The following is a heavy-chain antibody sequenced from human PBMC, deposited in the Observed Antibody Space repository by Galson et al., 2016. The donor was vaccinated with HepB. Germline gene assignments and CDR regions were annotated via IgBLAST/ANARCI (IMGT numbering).Heavy chain of an antibody. J-gene: IGHJ6*02. CDR2: TYYRSKWYN. CDR1: GDSVSSNSAA. V-gene: IGHV6-1*01. Sequence: AISGDSVSSNSAAWNWIRQSPSRGLEWLGRTYYRSKWYNDYAVSVKSRIIVNPDTSKSQFSLQLNSVTPEDTAVYYCVEQRKGAPYGMDVWGQRTLVTVSS. D-gene: IGHD1/OR15-1a*01. CDR3: VEQRKGAPYGMDV.